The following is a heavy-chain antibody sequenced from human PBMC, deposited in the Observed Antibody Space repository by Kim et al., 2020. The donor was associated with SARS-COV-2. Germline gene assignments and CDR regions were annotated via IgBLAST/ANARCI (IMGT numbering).Heavy chain of an antibody. CDR2: ISAYNGNT. D-gene: IGHD2-15*01. J-gene: IGHJ3*02. V-gene: IGHV1-18*04. CDR1: GYTFTSYG. CDR3: ARGIVVVVAATPGDAFDI. Sequence: ASVKVSCKASGYTFTSYGISWVRQAPGQGLEWMGWISAYNGNTNYAQKLQGRVTMTTDTSTSTAYMELRSLRSDDTAVYYCARGIVVVVAATPGDAFDIWGQGTMVTVSS.